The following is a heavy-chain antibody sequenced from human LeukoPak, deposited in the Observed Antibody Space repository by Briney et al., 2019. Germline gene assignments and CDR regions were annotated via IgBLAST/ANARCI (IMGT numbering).Heavy chain of an antibody. J-gene: IGHJ5*02. CDR3: ARGFSFGVVPPFDP. V-gene: IGHV4-59*01. CDR2: IYYSGST. D-gene: IGHD3-3*01. CDR1: GGSISSYY. Sequence: PSETLSLTCTVSGGSISSYYWSWIRQPPGKGLEWIGYIYYSGSTNYNPSLKSRVTISVDTSKNQFSLKLSSVTAADTAVYYCARGFSFGVVPPFDPWGQGTLVTVSS.